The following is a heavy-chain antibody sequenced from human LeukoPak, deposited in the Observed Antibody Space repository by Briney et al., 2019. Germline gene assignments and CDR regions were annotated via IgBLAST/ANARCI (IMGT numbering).Heavy chain of an antibody. Sequence: GRSLRLSCAASGFTFSSYAMHWVRQAPGKGLEWVAVISYDGSNKYYADSVEGRFTISRDNSKNTLYLQMNSLRAEDTAVYYCASNTDYGRLWASFDYWGQGTLVTVSS. CDR2: ISYDGSNK. CDR3: ASNTDYGRLWASFDY. CDR1: GFTFSSYA. V-gene: IGHV3-30-3*01. J-gene: IGHJ4*02. D-gene: IGHD4/OR15-4a*01.